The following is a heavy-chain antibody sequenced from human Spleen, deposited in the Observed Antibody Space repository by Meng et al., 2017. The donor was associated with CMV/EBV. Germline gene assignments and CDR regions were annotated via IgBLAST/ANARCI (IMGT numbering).Heavy chain of an antibody. CDR3: ARDLRHIVAPTTNYYFDY. CDR2: IRYDGSNK. D-gene: IGHD5-12*01. CDR1: GFTFSSYG. V-gene: IGHV3-30*02. J-gene: IGHJ4*02. Sequence: GESLKISCAASGFTFSSYGMHWVRQAPGKGLEWVAFIRYDGSNKYYADSVKGRFTISRDNAKNSLYLQMNSLRAEDTAVYYCARDLRHIVAPTTNYYFDYWGQGTLVTVSS.